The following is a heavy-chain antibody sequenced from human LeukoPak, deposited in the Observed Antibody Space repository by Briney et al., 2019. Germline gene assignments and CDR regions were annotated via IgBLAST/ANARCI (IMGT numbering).Heavy chain of an antibody. J-gene: IGHJ4*02. Sequence: GESLEISCKGSGYSFTSYWIGWVRQMPGKVLEYMGIIHPGDSATRDSPSFQGQVTTSVDRSSSTAYLQWSRLKASDTAMYYCATHPGGLQSGFDNWGQGTLVTVSS. CDR1: GYSFTSYW. V-gene: IGHV5-51*01. CDR3: ATHPGGLQSGFDN. CDR2: IHPGDSAT. D-gene: IGHD5-24*01.